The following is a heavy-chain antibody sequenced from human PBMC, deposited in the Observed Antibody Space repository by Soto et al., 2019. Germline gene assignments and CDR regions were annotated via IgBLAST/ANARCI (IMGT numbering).Heavy chain of an antibody. CDR2: IIPIFGTA. CDR3: ARGGIVVVPDPWGFDP. D-gene: IGHD2-2*01. CDR1: GGTFSSYA. Sequence: SVKVSCKASGGTFSSYAISWVRQAPGQGLEWMGGIIPIFGTANYAQKFQGRVAITADESTSTAYMELSSLRSEDTAVYYCARGGIVVVPDPWGFDPWGQGTLVTVSS. J-gene: IGHJ5*02. V-gene: IGHV1-69*13.